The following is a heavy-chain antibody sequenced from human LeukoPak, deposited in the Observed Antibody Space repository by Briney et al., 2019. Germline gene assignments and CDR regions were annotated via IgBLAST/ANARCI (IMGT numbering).Heavy chain of an antibody. V-gene: IGHV4-39*01. J-gene: IGHJ4*02. CDR2: IYYSGST. CDR1: GGSISSSSYY. Sequence: SETLSLTCTVSGGSISSSSYYWGWIRQPPGKGREWVGSIYYSGSTYYNPSLKSRVTISVDTSKNQFSLKLRSVTAADTAVYYCARLGLQHGYNSWGEGTLVTVSS. CDR3: ARLGLQHGYNS. D-gene: IGHD5-24*01.